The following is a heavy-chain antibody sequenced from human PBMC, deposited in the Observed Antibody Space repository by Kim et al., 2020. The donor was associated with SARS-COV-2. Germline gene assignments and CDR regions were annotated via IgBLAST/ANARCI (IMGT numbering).Heavy chain of an antibody. CDR3: AKTNSFDF. Sequence: GSLRLSCAASGFTFTNFPLSWVRQAPRKGLEWVSTISENGDNSFYADSVKGRFTISRDNSKNMVYLQMNSLRAEDTAIYYCAKTNSFDFGGQGTLVTVSS. J-gene: IGHJ4*02. CDR2: ISENGDNS. CDR1: GFTFTNFP. V-gene: IGHV3-23*01.